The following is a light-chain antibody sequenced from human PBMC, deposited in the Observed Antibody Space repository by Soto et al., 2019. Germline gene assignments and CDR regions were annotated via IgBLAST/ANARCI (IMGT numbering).Light chain of an antibody. J-gene: IGLJ3*02. V-gene: IGLV2-14*01. CDR3: SSYTSSSTLRV. Sequence: QSALTQPASVSESPGQSITISCTGTSSDVGGYNYVSWYQQHPGKAPKLMISEVSNRPSGVSNRFSGSKSGNTASLTISGLQAEDEADYYCSSYTSSSTLRVFGGGTKLTVL. CDR1: SSDVGGYNY. CDR2: EVS.